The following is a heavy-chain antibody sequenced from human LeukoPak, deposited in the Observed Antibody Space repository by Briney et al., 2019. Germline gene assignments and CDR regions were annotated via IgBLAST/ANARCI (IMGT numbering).Heavy chain of an antibody. CDR2: IYYSGST. J-gene: IGHJ5*02. D-gene: IGHD2-2*01. CDR3: ARVVSLYCSSTSCYGLDP. CDR1: GGSISSGGYY. V-gene: IGHV4-31*03. Sequence: SQTLSLTCTVSGGSISSGGYYWSWIRQHPGKGLEWIGYIYYSGSTYYNPSLKSRVTISVDTSKNQFSLRLSSVTAADTAVYYCARVVSLYCSSTSCYGLDPWGQGTLVTVSS.